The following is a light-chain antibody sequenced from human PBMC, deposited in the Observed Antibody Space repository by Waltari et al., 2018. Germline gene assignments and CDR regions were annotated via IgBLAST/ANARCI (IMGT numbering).Light chain of an antibody. CDR3: MILHNNAVV. Sequence: QAVLTQPASLSASPGASASLTCTLRSDITVGTYKIYWYQQRPGSPPQFLLKCRSDSSNERGSGVPSRFSGSRDTSANAGILLISGLQSEDEADYYCMILHNNAVVFGGGTTLTVL. V-gene: IGLV5-45*01. CDR1: SDITVGTYK. CDR2: CRSDSSN. J-gene: IGLJ3*02.